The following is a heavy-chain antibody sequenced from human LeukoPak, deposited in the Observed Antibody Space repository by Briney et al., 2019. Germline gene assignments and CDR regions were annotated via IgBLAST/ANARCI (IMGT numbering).Heavy chain of an antibody. CDR1: GGSIISSSYY. CDR2: IYYSGNT. V-gene: IGHV4-39*07. J-gene: IGHJ6*03. Sequence: SETLSLTCTVSGGSIISSSYYWGWIRQPPGKGLEWIGSIYYSGNTDYNPSLKSRVTISVETSKNQFSLKLSSVTAADMAVYYCARDRFDDSSGYYYHYYYYMDVWGKGTTVTVSS. CDR3: ARDRFDDSSGYYYHYYYYMDV. D-gene: IGHD3-22*01.